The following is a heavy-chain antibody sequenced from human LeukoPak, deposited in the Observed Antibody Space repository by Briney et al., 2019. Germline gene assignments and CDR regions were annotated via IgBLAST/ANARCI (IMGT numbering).Heavy chain of an antibody. Sequence: GRSLRLSCAASGFTFSSYAMHWVRQAPGKELEWVAVISYDGSNKYYADSVKGRFTISRDNSKNTLYLQMNSLRAEDTAVYYCARGGPGSFDYWGQGTLVTVSS. J-gene: IGHJ4*02. CDR3: ARGGPGSFDY. V-gene: IGHV3-30-3*01. CDR2: ISYDGSNK. D-gene: IGHD3-10*01. CDR1: GFTFSSYA.